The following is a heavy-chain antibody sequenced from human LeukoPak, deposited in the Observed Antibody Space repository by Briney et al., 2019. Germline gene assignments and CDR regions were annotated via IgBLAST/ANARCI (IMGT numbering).Heavy chain of an antibody. J-gene: IGHJ4*02. Sequence: GGSLRLSCAASEFSFSSSGMHWVRQAPGKGLEWVTFIRNDGSKKYYADSVKGRFTISRDNSKNTLYLQMNSPRAEDTAVYYCAKGDSYGYVRWGQGTLVTVSS. CDR3: AKGDSYGYVR. CDR2: IRNDGSKK. CDR1: EFSFSSSG. D-gene: IGHD5-18*01. V-gene: IGHV3-30*02.